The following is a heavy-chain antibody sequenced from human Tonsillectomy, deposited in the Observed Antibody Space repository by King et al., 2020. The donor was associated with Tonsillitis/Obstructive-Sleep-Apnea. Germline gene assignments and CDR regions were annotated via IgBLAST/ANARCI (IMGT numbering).Heavy chain of an antibody. Sequence: VQLQESGPGLVKPSQTLSLTCTVSGGSISSGGYYWSWIRQRPGKGLEWIGYIYYSGSAYYNPSLKSLLTISVDTSKNQFSLKLSSVTAADTAVFYCTRTDYNDDVAGWFDPWGQGTLVTVSS. D-gene: IGHD4-11*01. V-gene: IGHV4-31*01. J-gene: IGHJ5*02. CDR2: IYYSGSA. CDR3: TRTDYNDDVAGWFDP. CDR1: GGSISSGGYY.